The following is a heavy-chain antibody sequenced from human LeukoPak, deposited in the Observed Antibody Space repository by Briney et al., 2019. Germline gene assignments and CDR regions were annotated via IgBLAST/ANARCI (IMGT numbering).Heavy chain of an antibody. Sequence: SETLSLTCTVSGGSINGYYWSWIRQLAGKGLEWIGRISSSGTTNYNPSLKSRITVSVNTSKNQFSLRLNSVTAADTAVYYCARDGGSGSFTWGQGTLVTVSS. CDR2: ISSSGTT. CDR1: GGSINGYY. J-gene: IGHJ4*02. D-gene: IGHD3-10*01. CDR3: ARDGGSGSFT. V-gene: IGHV4-4*07.